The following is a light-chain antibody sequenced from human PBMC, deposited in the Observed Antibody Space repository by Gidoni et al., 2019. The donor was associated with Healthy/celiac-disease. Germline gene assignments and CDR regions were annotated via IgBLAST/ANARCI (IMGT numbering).Light chain of an antibody. CDR1: QSVSSSY. J-gene: IGKJ1*01. CDR3: QQYGSSPPWT. V-gene: IGKV3-20*01. CDR2: GAA. Sequence: EIVLTQSPGTRSLSPGKRATLSCRASQSVSSSYLAWYQQKPGQAPRLLIYGAASRATGIPDRFSGSGSGTDFTLTISRLEPEEFAVYYCQQYGSSPPWTFGQGTKVEIK.